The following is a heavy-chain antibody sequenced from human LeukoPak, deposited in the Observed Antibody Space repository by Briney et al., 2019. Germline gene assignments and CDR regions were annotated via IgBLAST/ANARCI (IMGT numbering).Heavy chain of an antibody. D-gene: IGHD3-10*01. CDR2: ISGSGGST. CDR1: GFTFSSYA. CDR3: AKGLGRLWFGEFWFDP. Sequence: GGSLRLSCAVSGFTFSSYAMSWVRQAPGKGLEWVSAISGSGGSTYYADSVKGRFTISRDNSKNTLYLQMNSLGAEDTAVYYCAKGLGRLWFGEFWFDPWGQGTLVTVSS. V-gene: IGHV3-23*01. J-gene: IGHJ5*02.